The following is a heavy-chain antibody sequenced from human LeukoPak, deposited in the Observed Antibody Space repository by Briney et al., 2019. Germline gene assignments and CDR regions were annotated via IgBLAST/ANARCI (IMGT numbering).Heavy chain of an antibody. D-gene: IGHD6-13*01. V-gene: IGHV3-30-3*02. CDR2: ISYDGSNK. CDR1: GFTFSSYA. Sequence: GGSLRLSCAASGFTFSSYAMHWVRQAPGKGLEWVAVISYDGSNKYYADSVKGRSTISRDNSKNTLYLQMNSLGAEDTAVYYCAKSGSTSWFLDYWGQGTLVTVSS. CDR3: AKSGSTSWFLDY. J-gene: IGHJ4*02.